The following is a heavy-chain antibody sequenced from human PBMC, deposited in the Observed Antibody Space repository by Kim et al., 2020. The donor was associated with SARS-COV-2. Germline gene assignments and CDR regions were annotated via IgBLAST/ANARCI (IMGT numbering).Heavy chain of an antibody. Sequence: GGSLRLSCAASGFTFSSYSMHWVRQAPGKGLEWVSSISSSSSYIYYADSVKGRFTISRDNAKNSLYLQMNSLRAEDTAVYYCARDRYYYGSGSSYYYYYGMDVWGQGTTVTVSS. D-gene: IGHD3-10*01. J-gene: IGHJ6*02. CDR1: GFTFSSYS. CDR2: ISSSSSYI. V-gene: IGHV3-21*01. CDR3: ARDRYYYGSGSSYYYYYGMDV.